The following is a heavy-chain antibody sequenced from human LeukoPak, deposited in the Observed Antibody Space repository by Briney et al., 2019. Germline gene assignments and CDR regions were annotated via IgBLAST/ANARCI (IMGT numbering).Heavy chain of an antibody. D-gene: IGHD3-22*01. V-gene: IGHV1-46*01. Sequence: ASVKVSCKASGYTFTSYYMHWVRQAPGQGLEWMGIINPSGGSTSYAQKFQGRVTMTRDTSTSTVYMELSSLRSEDTAVYYCARGDTMIVVVSMDFGFDYWGQGTLVIVSS. J-gene: IGHJ4*02. CDR1: GYTFTSYY. CDR3: ARGDTMIVVVSMDFGFDY. CDR2: INPSGGST.